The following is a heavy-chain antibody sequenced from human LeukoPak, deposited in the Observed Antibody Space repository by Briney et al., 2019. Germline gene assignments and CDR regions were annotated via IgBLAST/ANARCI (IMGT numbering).Heavy chain of an antibody. J-gene: IGHJ4*02. Sequence: PGGSLRLSCAASGFTFSSYWMSWVRQAPGKGLEWVANIKQDRSEKYYVDSVKGRFTISRDNAKNSLYLQMNSLRAEDTAVYYCARWRGGFCSSTSCPGGLDYWGQGTLVTVSS. CDR3: ARWRGGFCSSTSCPGGLDY. CDR1: GFTFSSYW. D-gene: IGHD2-2*01. V-gene: IGHV3-7*01. CDR2: IKQDRSEK.